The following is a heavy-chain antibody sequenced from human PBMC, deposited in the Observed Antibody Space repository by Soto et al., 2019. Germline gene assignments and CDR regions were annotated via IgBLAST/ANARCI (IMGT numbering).Heavy chain of an antibody. Sequence: PGGSLRLSCVTSGFTFDDYAITWLRQAPGKGLEWVCSISSSGSDTRCAGSVKGRFTISRDSSQSTVYLQMNSLRDEDTAVYYCAKDPWNNWSGLFDPWGQGTLVTV. CDR1: GFTFDDYA. CDR3: AKDPWNNWSGLFDP. D-gene: IGHD1-1*01. CDR2: ISSSGSDT. J-gene: IGHJ5*02. V-gene: IGHV3-23*01.